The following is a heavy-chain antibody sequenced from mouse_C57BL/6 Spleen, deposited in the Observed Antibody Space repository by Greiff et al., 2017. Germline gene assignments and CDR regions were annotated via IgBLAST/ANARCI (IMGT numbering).Heavy chain of an antibody. CDR1: GFTFSSYT. Sequence: EVQRVESGGGLVKPGGSLKLSCAASGFTFSSYTMSWVRQTPEKRLEWVATISGGGGNTYYPDSVKGRFTISRDNAKNTLYLQMSSLRSEDTALYYCARHEGYGSSYWYFDVWGTGTTVTVSS. CDR2: ISGGGGNT. CDR3: ARHEGYGSSYWYFDV. J-gene: IGHJ1*03. V-gene: IGHV5-9*01. D-gene: IGHD1-1*01.